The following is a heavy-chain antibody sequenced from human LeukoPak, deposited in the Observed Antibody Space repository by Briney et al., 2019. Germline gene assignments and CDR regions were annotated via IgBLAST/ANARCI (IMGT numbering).Heavy chain of an antibody. CDR1: GFTVSTNY. J-gene: IGHJ6*03. V-gene: IGHV3-53*01. Sequence: GGSLRLSCAASGFTVSTNYMTWVRQAPGKGLEWVSVIYSGGSTYYADSAKGRFTISRDNSKNTLYLQMNSLRAEDTAVYYCARDPYSGNYGTYYYYYMDVWGKGTTVTISS. CDR2: IYSGGST. CDR3: ARDPYSGNYGTYYYYYMDV. D-gene: IGHD1-26*01.